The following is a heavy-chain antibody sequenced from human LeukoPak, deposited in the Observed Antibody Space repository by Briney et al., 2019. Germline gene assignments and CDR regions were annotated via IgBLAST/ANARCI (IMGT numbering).Heavy chain of an antibody. CDR2: ISSSGGST. D-gene: IGHD1-20*01. V-gene: IGHV3-23*01. J-gene: IGHJ4*02. Sequence: GGSLRLYCAASGLTFSRYRMTWVRQAPGKGLEWVSTISSSGGSTYYADSVKGRFTISRDNSKNTLYLPMNSRRAEDTAVYYCAKSIAGTGYYFEYCGQGTLVTASS. CDR3: AKSIAGTGYYFEY. CDR1: GLTFSRYR.